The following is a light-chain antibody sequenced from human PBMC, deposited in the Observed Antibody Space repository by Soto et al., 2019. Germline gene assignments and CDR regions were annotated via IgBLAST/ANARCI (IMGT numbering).Light chain of an antibody. CDR3: QKYNSAPRT. CDR2: AAS. CDR1: QGISNY. V-gene: IGKV1-27*01. Sequence: DIQMTESPSSLSASVGDRVTLTCRASQGISNYLAWYQQKPWKVPKLLIYAASTLQSGVPSRFSGSGSGTDFTLTISSLQPEDVANYYCQKYNSAPRTFGPGTKVEIK. J-gene: IGKJ1*01.